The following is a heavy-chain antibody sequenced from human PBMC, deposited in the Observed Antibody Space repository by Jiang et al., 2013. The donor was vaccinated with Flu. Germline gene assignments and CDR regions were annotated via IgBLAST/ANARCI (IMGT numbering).Heavy chain of an antibody. J-gene: IGHJ6*02. D-gene: IGHD3-16*01. Sequence: GLVKTSETLSLSCTVSGGSISSSSHYWGWIRQPPGKGLEWIGSIYFXGTTYYNPSLKSRVTISVDTSKNQFSLELSSVTAADTAMYYCARDGDYITSGHYYYGMDVWGQGTTVTVSS. CDR2: IYFXGTT. CDR3: ARDGDYITSGHYYYGMDV. V-gene: IGHV4-39*07. CDR1: GGSISSSSHY.